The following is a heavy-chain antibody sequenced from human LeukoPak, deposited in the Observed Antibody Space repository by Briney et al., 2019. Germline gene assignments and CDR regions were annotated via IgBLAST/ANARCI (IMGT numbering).Heavy chain of an antibody. CDR1: GFTFSDYY. V-gene: IGHV3-11*04. CDR2: ISSSGNSI. CDR3: AVGGSYYEVDY. J-gene: IGHJ4*02. D-gene: IGHD1-26*01. Sequence: GSLRLSCAASGFTFSDYYMSWIRQAPRKGLEWVSYISSSGNSIYYADSVKGRFTISRDNAKNSLYLQMNSLRAEDTAVYYCAVGGSYYEVDYWGQGTLVTVSS.